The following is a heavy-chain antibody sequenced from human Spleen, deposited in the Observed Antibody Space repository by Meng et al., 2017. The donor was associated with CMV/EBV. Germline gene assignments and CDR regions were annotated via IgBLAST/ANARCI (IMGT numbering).Heavy chain of an antibody. Sequence: GESLKISCAASGFTFNSYWMTWVRQAPGKGLEWVANIKEDGSVIKYVDSLKGRFTISRDNAKNSLYLQMNSLRAEDTAMYYCARDHLDYDFWSGSSYYYFDYWGQGRLVTVSS. D-gene: IGHD3-3*01. J-gene: IGHJ4*02. CDR2: IKEDGSVI. CDR3: ARDHLDYDFWSGSSYYYFDY. V-gene: IGHV3-7*01. CDR1: GFTFNSYW.